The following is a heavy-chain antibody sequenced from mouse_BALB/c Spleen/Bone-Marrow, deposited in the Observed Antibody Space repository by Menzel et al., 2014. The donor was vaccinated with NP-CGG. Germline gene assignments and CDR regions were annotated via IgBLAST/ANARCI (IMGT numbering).Heavy chain of an antibody. J-gene: IGHJ2*01. CDR1: GFNIKDTY. D-gene: IGHD1-2*01. CDR3: ARYHYGYYFDY. CDR2: IDPANGNT. V-gene: IGHV14-3*02. Sequence: VHVKQSGAELVKPGASVKLSCTASGFNIKDTYMQWVKQRPEQGLEWIGRIDPANGNTKYDPKFQGKATITADTSSNTAYLQLSSLTSEDTAVYYCARYHYGYYFDYWGQGTTLTVSS.